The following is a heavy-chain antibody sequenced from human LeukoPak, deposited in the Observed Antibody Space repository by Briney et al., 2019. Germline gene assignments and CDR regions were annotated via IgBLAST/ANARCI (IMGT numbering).Heavy chain of an antibody. CDR1: GFTFDDYA. D-gene: IGHD6-19*01. V-gene: IGHV3-9*01. Sequence: PGGSLRLSCAASGFTFDDYAMHWVRQAPGKGLEWVSGINWNSGSIGYAVSVKGRFTISRDNAKNSLYLQINSLRAEDTALYYCARDINGGRIAVADFYFDYWGQGTLVTVSS. CDR2: INWNSGSI. J-gene: IGHJ4*02. CDR3: ARDINGGRIAVADFYFDY.